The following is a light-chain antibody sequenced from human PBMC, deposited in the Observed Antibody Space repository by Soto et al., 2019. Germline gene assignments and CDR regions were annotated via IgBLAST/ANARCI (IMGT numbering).Light chain of an antibody. J-gene: IGLJ3*02. CDR2: NNN. CDR1: SSNIGSNT. Sequence: QSVLTQPPSASGTPGQRVTISCSGSSSNIGSNTVSWYQQLPGTAPKLLIYNNNQWPSGVPDRFSGSKSGTSASLAISGLHSEYEADYYCATWDDSLNAWLFGGGTKLTVL. V-gene: IGLV1-44*01. CDR3: ATWDDSLNAWL.